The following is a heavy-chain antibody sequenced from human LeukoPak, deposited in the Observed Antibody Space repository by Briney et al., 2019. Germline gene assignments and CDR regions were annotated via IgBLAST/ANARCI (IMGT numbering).Heavy chain of an antibody. Sequence: GGSLRLSCAASGFTLSNNWMHWVRQAPGKGLVWVSRINGDGSSTSYADSVKGRFTISRDNAKNTLYLQMNSLRAEDTAIYFCTRDPQGKSGNYSAGDNWGQGPRLPVPS. D-gene: IGHD3-22*01. V-gene: IGHV3-74*01. CDR3: TRDPQGKSGNYSAGDN. CDR2: INGDGSST. CDR1: GFTLSNNW. J-gene: IGHJ4*02.